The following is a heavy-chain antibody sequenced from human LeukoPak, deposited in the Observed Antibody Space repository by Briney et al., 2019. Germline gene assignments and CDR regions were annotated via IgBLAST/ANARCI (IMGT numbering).Heavy chain of an antibody. Sequence: EASVKVSCKASGYTFTSYYMHWVRQAPGQGLEWMGIINPSGGSTSYAQKFQGRVTMTRDTSTSTVYMELSSLRSEDTAVYYCARSEVPSYYDFWSGYHTYYYGMDVWGQGTTVTVSS. CDR2: INPSGGST. CDR3: ARSEVPSYYDFWSGYHTYYYGMDV. V-gene: IGHV1-46*01. CDR1: GYTFTSYY. D-gene: IGHD3-3*01. J-gene: IGHJ6*02.